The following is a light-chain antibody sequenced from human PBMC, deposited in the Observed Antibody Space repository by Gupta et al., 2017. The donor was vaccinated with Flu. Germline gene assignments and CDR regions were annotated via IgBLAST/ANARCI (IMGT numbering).Light chain of an antibody. Sequence: IVLTQSPGTLSLSPGERATLSCRASQSVSNNYLAWFQQKPGQAPRLLIYGASSRATGIPDRFSGSGSGTDFTLTISRLEPEDVAVYFCQQYGSSPWTFGQGTKVEFK. J-gene: IGKJ1*01. CDR2: GAS. V-gene: IGKV3-20*01. CDR3: QQYGSSPWT. CDR1: QSVSNNY.